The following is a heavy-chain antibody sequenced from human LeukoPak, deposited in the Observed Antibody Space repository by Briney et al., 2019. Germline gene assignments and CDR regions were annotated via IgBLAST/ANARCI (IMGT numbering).Heavy chain of an antibody. Sequence: KPSETLSLTCAVYGGSFSGYYWSWSRQPPGKGLEWIGEINHSGSTNYNPSLKSRVTISVDTSKNQFSLKLSSVTAADTAVYYCAREDYYGSGSYHMWGQGTLVTVSS. CDR2: INHSGST. V-gene: IGHV4-34*01. J-gene: IGHJ4*02. CDR1: GGSFSGYY. CDR3: AREDYYGSGSYHM. D-gene: IGHD3-10*01.